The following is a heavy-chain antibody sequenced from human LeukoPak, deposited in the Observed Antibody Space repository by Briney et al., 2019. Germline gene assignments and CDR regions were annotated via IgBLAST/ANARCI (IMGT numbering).Heavy chain of an antibody. J-gene: IGHJ3*02. CDR3: ARTLVVINDAFDI. CDR1: GYTFTGYY. CDR2: INPNSGDT. D-gene: IGHD3-22*01. Sequence: ASVKVSCKTSGYTFTGYYIHWVRQAPGQGLEWMGWINPNSGDTNYTQKFQGRVSMTGDTSISTAYMELSRLRSDDTAVYYCARTLVVINDAFDIWGQGTMVTVSS. V-gene: IGHV1-2*02.